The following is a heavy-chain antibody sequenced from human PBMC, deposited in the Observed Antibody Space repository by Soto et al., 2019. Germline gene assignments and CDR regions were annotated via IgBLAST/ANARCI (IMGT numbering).Heavy chain of an antibody. Sequence: QVQLQESGPGLVKPSWTLSLTCAVSGGSISSSKWWSWVRQPPGKGLEGIGQIYHGGSSDYNPSRKSRVTISIDNSKNQFSLKLSSVTAADTAVYYCARDRDSSDTGGMDVWGQGNTVTVSS. V-gene: IGHV4-4*02. CDR3: ARDRDSSDTGGMDV. J-gene: IGHJ6*02. CDR1: GGSISSSKW. CDR2: IYHGGSS. D-gene: IGHD3-22*01.